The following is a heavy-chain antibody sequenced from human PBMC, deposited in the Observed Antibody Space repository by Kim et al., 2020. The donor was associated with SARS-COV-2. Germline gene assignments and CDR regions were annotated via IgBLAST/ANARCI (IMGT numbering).Heavy chain of an antibody. V-gene: IGHV1-69*13. CDR3: ARGTTGTTGAFHI. D-gene: IGHD1-1*01. CDR2: IIPNRGTT. CDR1: GGTFFGYA. J-gene: IGHJ3*02. Sequence: SVKVSCKASGGTFFGYAVSWVRQAPGQGLEWMGGIIPNRGTTNYVQKFQGRVTSTADESANTAYMELSSLRSEDTAVYYCARGTTGTTGAFHIWGQGTAVIVSS.